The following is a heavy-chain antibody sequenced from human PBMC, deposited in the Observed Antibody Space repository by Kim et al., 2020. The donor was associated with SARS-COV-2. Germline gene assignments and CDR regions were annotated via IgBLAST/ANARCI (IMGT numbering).Heavy chain of an antibody. V-gene: IGHV4-34*01. D-gene: IGHD4-17*01. J-gene: IGHJ4*02. CDR2: INHSGST. Sequence: SETLSLTCAVYGGSFSGYYWSWIRQPPGKGLEWIGEINHSGSTNYNPSLKSRVTISVDTSKNQFSLKLSSVTAADTAVYYCARRGGGNTVTDFDYWGQGTLVTVSS. CDR1: GGSFSGYY. CDR3: ARRGGGNTVTDFDY.